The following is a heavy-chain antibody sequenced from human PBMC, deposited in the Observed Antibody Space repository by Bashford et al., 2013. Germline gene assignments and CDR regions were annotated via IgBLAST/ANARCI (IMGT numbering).Heavy chain of an antibody. Sequence: SETLSLTCAVSGGSISSSNWWSWVRQPPGKGLEWIGEIYHSGSTNYNPSLKSRVTISVDKSKNQFSLKLSSVTVADTAVYYCARHGSTLTFRYYFDHWGQGALVTVSS. CDR3: ARHGSTLTFRYYFDH. CDR2: IYHSGST. CDR1: GGSISSSNW. D-gene: IGHD3-10*01. J-gene: IGHJ4*02. V-gene: IGHV4-4*02.